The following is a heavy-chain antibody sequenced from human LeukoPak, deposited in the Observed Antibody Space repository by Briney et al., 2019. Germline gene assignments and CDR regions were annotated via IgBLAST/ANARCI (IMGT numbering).Heavy chain of an antibody. CDR1: GGSISSYY. J-gene: IGHJ3*02. CDR3: ARGYCSGGSCYPHAFDI. CDR2: IYYSGST. V-gene: IGHV4-59*01. D-gene: IGHD2-15*01. Sequence: SETLSLTCTVCGGSISSYYWSWIRQPPGKGLEWIGYIYYSGSTDYNPSLKSRVTISVDTSKNQFSLKLSSVTAADTAVYYCARGYCSGGSCYPHAFDIWGQGTMVTVSS.